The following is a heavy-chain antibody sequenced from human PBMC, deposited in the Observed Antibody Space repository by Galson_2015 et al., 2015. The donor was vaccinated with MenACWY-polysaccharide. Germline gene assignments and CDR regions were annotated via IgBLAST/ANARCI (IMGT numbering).Heavy chain of an antibody. CDR1: GGSISISNW. D-gene: IGHD3-10*01. J-gene: IGHJ4*02. V-gene: IGHV4-4*02. Sequence: GGSISISNWWSWVRQPPGKGLEWIGEIYHSGSTNYNPSLKSRVTISVDKSKNQFSLKLSSVTAADTAVYYCARSAKRGVNIMGYWGQGTLVTVSS. CDR3: ARSAKRGVNIMGY. CDR2: IYHSGST.